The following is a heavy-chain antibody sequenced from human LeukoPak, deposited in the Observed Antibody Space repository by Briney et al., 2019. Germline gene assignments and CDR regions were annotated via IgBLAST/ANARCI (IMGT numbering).Heavy chain of an antibody. CDR2: IWYDGSNK. D-gene: IGHD6-13*01. V-gene: IGHV3-33*01. CDR3: ARGAAAGYYFDY. J-gene: IGHJ4*02. CDR1: GFTFSSYG. Sequence: PGGSLRLSCAASGFTFSSYGMHWVRQAPGKGLEWVAVIWYDGSNKYYADSVKGRFTISRDNSKNTLYLQMNSLRAEDTVVYYCARGAAAGYYFDYWGQGTLVTVSS.